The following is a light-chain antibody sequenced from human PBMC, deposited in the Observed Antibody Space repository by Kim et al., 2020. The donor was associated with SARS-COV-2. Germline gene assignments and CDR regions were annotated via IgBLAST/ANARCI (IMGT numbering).Light chain of an antibody. V-gene: IGLV10-54*01. Sequence: QAGLTQPPSVSKGLRQTATLTCTGNSNNVGYQGVVWLQQHQGHPPKLLSYRNNNRPSGISERLSASRSGNTASLTITGLQPEDEADYYCSAWDSSLSAWVFGGGTKLTVL. CDR3: SAWDSSLSAWV. CDR2: RNN. CDR1: SNNVGYQG. J-gene: IGLJ3*02.